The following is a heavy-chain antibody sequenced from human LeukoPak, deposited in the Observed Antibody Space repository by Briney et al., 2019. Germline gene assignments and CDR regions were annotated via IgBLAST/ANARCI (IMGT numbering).Heavy chain of an antibody. J-gene: IGHJ4*02. CDR1: GFTFSSYA. V-gene: IGHV3-23*01. Sequence: PGGSLRLSCAASGFTFSSYAMSWVRQAPGKGLEWVSAISGSGGYTYYADSVKGRFTISRDNSKNTLYLQMNSLRAEDTAVYYCAKEGGDTYYYDSSGYWSLDYWGQGTLVTVSS. D-gene: IGHD3-22*01. CDR3: AKEGGDTYYYDSSGYWSLDY. CDR2: ISGSGGYT.